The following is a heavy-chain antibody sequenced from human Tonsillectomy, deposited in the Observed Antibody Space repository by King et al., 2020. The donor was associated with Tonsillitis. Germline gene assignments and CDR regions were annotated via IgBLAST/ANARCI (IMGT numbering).Heavy chain of an antibody. CDR1: GGSFSGYY. J-gene: IGHJ2*01. Sequence: VQLQQWGAGLLKPSETLSLTCAVYGGSFSGYYWSWIRQPPGKGLEWIEEINHSGSTIYNPSLKSRVTISVDTSKNQFSLKLSSVTAADTAVYSCARGKPFSTRWYFDLWGRGTLVTVSS. V-gene: IGHV4-34*01. D-gene: IGHD2/OR15-2a*01. CDR2: INHSGST. CDR3: ARGKPFSTRWYFDL.